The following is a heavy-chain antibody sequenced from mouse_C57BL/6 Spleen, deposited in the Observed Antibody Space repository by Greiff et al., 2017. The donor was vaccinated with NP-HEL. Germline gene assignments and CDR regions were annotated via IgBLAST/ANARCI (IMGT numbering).Heavy chain of an antibody. D-gene: IGHD2-2*01. CDR1: GYTFTDYY. Sequence: VQLQQSGAELVRPGASVKLSCKASGYTFTDYYINWVKQRPGQGLEWIARIYPGSGNTYYNEKFKGKATLTAEKSSSTAYMQLSSLTSEDYAVYFCARDGGYGRYYFDYWGQGTTLTVSS. CDR2: IYPGSGNT. CDR3: ARDGGYGRYYFDY. V-gene: IGHV1-76*01. J-gene: IGHJ2*01.